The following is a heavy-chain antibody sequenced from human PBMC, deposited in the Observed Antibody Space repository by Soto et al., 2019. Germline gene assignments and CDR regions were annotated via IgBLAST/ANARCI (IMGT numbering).Heavy chain of an antibody. CDR3: ARGPFTYYYDSSGYSFFDY. Sequence: QVQLVQSGAEVKKPGSSVKVSCKASGGTFSSYAISWVRQAPGQGLEWMGGIIPIFGTANYAQKFQGRVTITADESTSTAYMELSSLRSEYTAVYYCARGPFTYYYDSSGYSFFDYWGQGTLVTVSS. D-gene: IGHD3-22*01. J-gene: IGHJ4*02. CDR2: IIPIFGTA. V-gene: IGHV1-69*01. CDR1: GGTFSSYA.